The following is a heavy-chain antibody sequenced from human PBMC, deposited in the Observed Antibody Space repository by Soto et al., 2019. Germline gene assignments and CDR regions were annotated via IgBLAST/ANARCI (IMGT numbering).Heavy chain of an antibody. CDR1: EFTVSSNY. V-gene: IGHV3-66*04. Sequence: EVQLVESGGGLVQPGGSLRLSCAASEFTVSSNYMYWVRQAPGKGLECVSIIYSGGSTDHADSVKGRFTISRDNSKNTLYLQMNSLRAEDTAVYYCARRHYYGSDWGQGTLVTVSS. CDR3: ARRHYYGSD. J-gene: IGHJ4*02. D-gene: IGHD3-10*01. CDR2: IYSGGST.